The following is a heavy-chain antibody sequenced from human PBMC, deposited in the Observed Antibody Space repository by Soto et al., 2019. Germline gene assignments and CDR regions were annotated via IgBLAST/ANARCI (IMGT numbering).Heavy chain of an antibody. J-gene: IGHJ3*02. Sequence: ASVKVSCKASGYTFTGYYMHWVRQAPGQGLEWMGWINPNSGGTNYAQKFQGRVTMTEDTSTDTAYMELSSLRSEDTAVYYCATENYGSGSYLDAFDIWGQGTMVTVSS. V-gene: IGHV1-2*02. CDR2: INPNSGGT. D-gene: IGHD3-10*01. CDR1: GYTFTGYY. CDR3: ATENYGSGSYLDAFDI.